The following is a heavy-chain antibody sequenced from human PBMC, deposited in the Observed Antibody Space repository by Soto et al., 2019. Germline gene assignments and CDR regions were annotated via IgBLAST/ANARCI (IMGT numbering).Heavy chain of an antibody. J-gene: IGHJ6*02. CDR2: IIPILGIA. CDR1: GGTFSSYT. CDR3: AREGLLWFGELLSPPYYYGMDV. V-gene: IGHV1-69*04. D-gene: IGHD3-10*01. Sequence: ASVKVSCKASGGTFSSYTISWVRQAPGQGLEWMGRIIPILGIANYAQKFQGRVTITADKSTSTAYMELSSLRSEDTAVYYCAREGLLWFGELLSPPYYYGMDVWGQGTTVTVSS.